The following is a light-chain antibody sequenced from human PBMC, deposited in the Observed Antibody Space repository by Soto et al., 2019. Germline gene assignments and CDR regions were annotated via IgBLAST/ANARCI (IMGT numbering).Light chain of an antibody. J-gene: IGKJ1*01. CDR2: GAS. V-gene: IGKV3-20*01. Sequence: EIVLTQSPGTLSLSPGERATLSCRASQSVSSSYLAWSKQKPGQAPRLLTYGASSRATGIPDRFSGSGSGTDFTLTISRLEPEDFAVYYCQQYGSSFWTFGQGTKVEIK. CDR3: QQYGSSFWT. CDR1: QSVSSSY.